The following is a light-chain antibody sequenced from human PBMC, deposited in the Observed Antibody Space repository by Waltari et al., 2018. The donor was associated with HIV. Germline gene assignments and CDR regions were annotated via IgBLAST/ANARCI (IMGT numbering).Light chain of an antibody. V-gene: IGLV2-11*01. CDR3: CSYAGTYTYV. CDR1: ASDIGYFDY. CDR2: EVF. J-gene: IGLJ1*01. Sequence: QSALTQPRSVSGSPGPSVTISCTGPASDIGYFDYVSRYQQYPGKAPKFIIYEVFQRPSGVPDRFTASKSGITASLTISGLQDEDEADYYCCSYAGTYTYVFGSGTTVTVL.